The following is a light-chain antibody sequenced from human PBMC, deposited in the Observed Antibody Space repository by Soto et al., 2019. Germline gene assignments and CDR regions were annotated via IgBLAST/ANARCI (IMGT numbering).Light chain of an antibody. CDR1: QSVSSSY. Sequence: IVLTQSPGTLSLFPGERATLSCRASQSVSSSYLAWYHQKPGQAPRLLIYGTSTRATGIPDRFSGSGSGTDFPLIISRLEPEDFAVYYCQQYGSSPPMYTFGQGTRLEIK. CDR2: GTS. CDR3: QQYGSSPPMYT. V-gene: IGKV3-20*01. J-gene: IGKJ2*01.